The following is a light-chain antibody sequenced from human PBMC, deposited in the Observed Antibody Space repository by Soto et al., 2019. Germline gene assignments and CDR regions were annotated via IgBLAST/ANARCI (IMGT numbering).Light chain of an antibody. Sequence: EIVMTQSPATLSVSPGERATLSCKASQSVSRTLAWYQQKPGQAPRLLIYGASTRATGIPARFSGSGSGTEFTLTISRLQSEDFAIYYCQQCYNWPWTCGQGTKVEI. J-gene: IGKJ1*01. V-gene: IGKV3-15*01. CDR2: GAS. CDR3: QQCYNWPWT. CDR1: QSVSRT.